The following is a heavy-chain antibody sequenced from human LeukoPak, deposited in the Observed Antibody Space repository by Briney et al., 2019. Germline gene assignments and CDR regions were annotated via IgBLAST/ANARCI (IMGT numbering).Heavy chain of an antibody. D-gene: IGHD5-18*01. Sequence: GGSLRLSCAASGFTFSSYSMTWVRQAPGKGLEWVSYISSSSSTIYYADSVKGRFTISRDNAKNSLYLQMNSLRAEDTAVYYCARDMELWLLISAPDFDYWGQGTLVTVSS. CDR3: ARDMELWLLISAPDFDY. CDR1: GFTFSSYS. CDR2: ISSSSSTI. J-gene: IGHJ4*02. V-gene: IGHV3-48*01.